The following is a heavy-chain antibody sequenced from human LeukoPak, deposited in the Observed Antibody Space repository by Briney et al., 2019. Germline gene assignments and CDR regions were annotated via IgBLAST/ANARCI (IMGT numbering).Heavy chain of an antibody. D-gene: IGHD3-3*01. Sequence: PSETLSLTCTVSGGSISSSSYYWGWIRQPPGKGLEWIGSIYYSGSTYYNPSLKSRVTISVDTSKNQFSLKLSSVTAADTAVYYCASSRAAAVRFLEWSEGRVGWFDPWGQGTLVTVSS. CDR1: GGSISSSSYY. J-gene: IGHJ5*02. CDR3: ASSRAAAVRFLEWSEGRVGWFDP. V-gene: IGHV4-39*01. CDR2: IYYSGST.